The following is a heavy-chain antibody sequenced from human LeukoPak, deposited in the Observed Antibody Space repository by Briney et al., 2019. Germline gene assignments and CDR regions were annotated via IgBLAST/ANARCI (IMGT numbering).Heavy chain of an antibody. CDR2: MSHSGSA. D-gene: IGHD3-10*01. CDR1: GGSVATSSYY. V-gene: IGHV4-39*01. J-gene: IGHJ5*02. Sequence: SETLSLTCTVSGGSVATSSYYWGWIRQPPGKGLEWIGSMSHSGSAFYNPSLKSRVSISVDTSKSQFSLRVTSVTAADTALYYCARRSLREAYNRFDPWGQGTLVTVSS. CDR3: ARRSLREAYNRFDP.